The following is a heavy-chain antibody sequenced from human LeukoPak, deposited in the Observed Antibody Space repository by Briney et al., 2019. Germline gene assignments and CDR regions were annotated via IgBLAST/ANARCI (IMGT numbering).Heavy chain of an antibody. CDR1: GFTFDDYA. Sequence: GGSLRLSCAASGFTFDDYAMHWVRQAPGKGLEWVSGISCNSGSIGYADSVKGRFTISRDNAKNTLFLQMNSLRAVDSALYYCSKDETIGYTGGDNWGQGTLVSVSS. CDR3: SKDETIGYTGGDN. V-gene: IGHV3-9*01. D-gene: IGHD5-18*01. CDR2: ISCNSGSI. J-gene: IGHJ4*02.